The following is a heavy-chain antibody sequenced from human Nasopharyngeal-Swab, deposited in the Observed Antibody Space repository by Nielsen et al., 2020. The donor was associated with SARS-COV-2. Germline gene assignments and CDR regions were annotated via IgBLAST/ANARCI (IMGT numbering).Heavy chain of an antibody. CDR3: ARAPRGTIFGVATNFDY. V-gene: IGHV4-59*01. J-gene: IGHJ4*02. Sequence: SETLSLTCTVSGGSISSYYWSWIRQPPGKGLEWIGYIYYSGSTNYNPSLKSRVTISVDTSKNQFSLKLSSVTAADTAVYYCARAPRGTIFGVATNFDYWGQGTLVTVSS. D-gene: IGHD3-3*01. CDR1: GGSISSYY. CDR2: IYYSGST.